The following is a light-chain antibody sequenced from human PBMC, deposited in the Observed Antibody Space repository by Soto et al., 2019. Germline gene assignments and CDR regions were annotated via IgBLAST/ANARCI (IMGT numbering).Light chain of an antibody. CDR3: QQYDSHSRT. Sequence: LQVSHYPPTLSASVGDRVTISCRASQSISTWLAWYQQKPGKVPKLLIYDASSLQSGVPSRFSGRGSGTEFTLTISSLQPDDFATYYCQQYDSHSRTFGQGTKVDIK. V-gene: IGKV1-5*01. CDR1: QSISTW. CDR2: DAS. J-gene: IGKJ1*01.